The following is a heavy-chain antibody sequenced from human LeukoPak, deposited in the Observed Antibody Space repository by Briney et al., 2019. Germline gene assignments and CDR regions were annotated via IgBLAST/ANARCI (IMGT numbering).Heavy chain of an antibody. CDR1: GFTFSSYA. CDR2: ISGSGGNT. J-gene: IGHJ6*02. Sequence: GGSLRLSCAASGFTFSSYAMTWVRQAPGKGLEWVSGISGSGGNTYYADSVKGRSTISRDNSKNTLYLQMNSLRAEDAAVYYCAKPYRYCSGGSCQSTISYYYYYGMDVWGQGTTVTVSS. CDR3: AKPYRYCSGGSCQSTISYYYYYGMDV. V-gene: IGHV3-23*01. D-gene: IGHD2-15*01.